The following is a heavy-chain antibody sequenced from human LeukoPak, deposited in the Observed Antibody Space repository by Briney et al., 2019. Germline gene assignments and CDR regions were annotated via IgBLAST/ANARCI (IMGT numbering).Heavy chain of an antibody. CDR3: ARRGELTPFGVVMEYFFDY. D-gene: IGHD3-3*01. V-gene: IGHV4-34*01. Sequence: GSLRLSCEGSGFTFSNYWMSWIRQPPGKGLEWIGEINHSGSTDYNPSLKSRVTISVDTSKNQFSLKLSSVTAADTAVYYCARRGELTPFGVVMEYFFDYWGQGTLVTVSS. J-gene: IGHJ4*02. CDR1: GFTFSNYW. CDR2: INHSGST.